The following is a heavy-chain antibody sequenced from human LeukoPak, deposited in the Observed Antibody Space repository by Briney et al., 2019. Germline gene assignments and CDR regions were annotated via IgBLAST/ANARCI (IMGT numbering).Heavy chain of an antibody. CDR3: AKDQIRGRIAVAGTTFDY. J-gene: IGHJ4*02. Sequence: GGSLRLSCAASGFTFGNYGMSWVRQAPGKGLEWVSAISGSGGSTYYADSVKGRFTISRDNSKNTLYLQMNSLRAEDTAVYYCAKDQIRGRIAVAGTTFDYWGRGTLVTVSS. D-gene: IGHD6-19*01. V-gene: IGHV3-23*01. CDR2: ISGSGGST. CDR1: GFTFGNYG.